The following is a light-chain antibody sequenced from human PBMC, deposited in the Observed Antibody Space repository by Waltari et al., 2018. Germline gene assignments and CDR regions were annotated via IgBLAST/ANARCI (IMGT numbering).Light chain of an antibody. J-gene: IGKJ1*01. CDR1: QSLLDSDGRTY. V-gene: IGKV2D-29*01. CDR2: EVS. CDR3: MHSLRYPRT. Sequence: DIVMTQTPLSLSVTPGQPASFSCKSSQSLLDSDGRTYLYWYLQRPGQPPQLLINEVSRRFSGVPDRFSGSGSGTDFTLKISRVEAEDVGVYYCMHSLRYPRTFGQGTKVEVK.